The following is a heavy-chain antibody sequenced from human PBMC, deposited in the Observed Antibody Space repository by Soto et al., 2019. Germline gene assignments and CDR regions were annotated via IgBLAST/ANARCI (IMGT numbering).Heavy chain of an antibody. CDR3: ARDKITGLLDY. J-gene: IGHJ4*02. CDR2: INHSGST. D-gene: IGHD2-8*02. V-gene: IGHV4-34*01. CDR1: GGSFSGYY. Sequence: LSLTCAVYGGSFSGYYWTWIRQPPGTGLEWIGEINHSGSTNYNPSLKSRVTISVDTSKNQFSLKLTSVTAADTAVYYCARDKITGLLDYWGQGTLVTVSS.